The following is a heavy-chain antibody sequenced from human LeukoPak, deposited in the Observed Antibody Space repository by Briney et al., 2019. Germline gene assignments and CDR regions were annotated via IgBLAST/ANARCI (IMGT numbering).Heavy chain of an antibody. V-gene: IGHV3-74*01. D-gene: IGHD6-19*01. CDR1: GFTFSSYW. CDR3: ARGRSVDYYYCYMDV. J-gene: IGHJ6*03. Sequence: GGSLRLSCAASGFTFSSYWMHWVRQAPGKGLVWVSRINSDGSSTSYADSVKGRFTISRDNAKNTLYLQMNSLRAEDTAVYYCARGRSVDYYYCYMDVWGKGTTVTVSS. CDR2: INSDGSST.